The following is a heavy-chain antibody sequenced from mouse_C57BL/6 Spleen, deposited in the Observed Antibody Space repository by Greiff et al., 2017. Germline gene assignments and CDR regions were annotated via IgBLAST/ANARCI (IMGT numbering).Heavy chain of an antibody. J-gene: IGHJ3*01. Sequence: EVKLMESGGGLVKPGGSLKLSCAASGFTFSSYAMSWVRQTPEKRLEWVATISDGGSYTYYPDNVKGRFTISRDNAKNNLYLQMSHLKSEDTAMYYCARDNYGTWFAYWGQGTLVTVSA. CDR1: GFTFSSYA. CDR2: ISDGGSYT. V-gene: IGHV5-4*01. CDR3: ARDNYGTWFAY. D-gene: IGHD1-1*01.